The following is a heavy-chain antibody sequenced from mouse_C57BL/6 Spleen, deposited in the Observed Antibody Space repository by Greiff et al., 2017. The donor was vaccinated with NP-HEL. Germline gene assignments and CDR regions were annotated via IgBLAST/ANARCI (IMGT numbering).Heavy chain of an antibody. Sequence: VQLQQPGAELVMPGASVKLSCKASGYTFTSYWMHWVKQRPGQGLEWIGEIDPSDSYTNYNQKFKGKSTLTVDKSSSTAYMQLSSLTSEDSAVYYCARRTYGSSYYAMDYWGQGTSVTVSS. D-gene: IGHD1-1*01. V-gene: IGHV1-69*01. CDR3: ARRTYGSSYYAMDY. J-gene: IGHJ4*01. CDR2: IDPSDSYT. CDR1: GYTFTSYW.